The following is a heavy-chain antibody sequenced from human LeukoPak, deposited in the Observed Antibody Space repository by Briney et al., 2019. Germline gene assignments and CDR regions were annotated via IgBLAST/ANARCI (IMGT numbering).Heavy chain of an antibody. D-gene: IGHD5-24*01. CDR3: ARDQEMATISLQWSYFDY. J-gene: IGHJ4*02. Sequence: ASVKVSGKASGYTFTSYYMHWVRQAPGQGLEWMGIINPSGGSTSYAQKFQGRVTMTRDTSTSTVYMELSSLRSEDTAVYYCARDQEMATISLQWSYFDYWGQGTLVTVSS. CDR2: INPSGGST. V-gene: IGHV1-46*01. CDR1: GYTFTSYY.